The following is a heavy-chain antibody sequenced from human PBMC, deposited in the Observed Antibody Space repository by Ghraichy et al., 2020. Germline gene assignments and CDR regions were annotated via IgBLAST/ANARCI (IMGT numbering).Heavy chain of an antibody. CDR2: MYTSGST. V-gene: IGHV4-4*07. CDR3: ARGPYSSAGHNWFDP. D-gene: IGHD6-19*01. J-gene: IGHJ5*02. Sequence: GSLRLSCTVSGGSISSFYWSWIRQPAGEGLEWIGRMYTSGSTDYNPSLKSRVTMSVDTSKNQFSLKLSSVTAADTAVYFCARGPYSSAGHNWFDPWGQGTLVTVSS. CDR1: GGSISSFY.